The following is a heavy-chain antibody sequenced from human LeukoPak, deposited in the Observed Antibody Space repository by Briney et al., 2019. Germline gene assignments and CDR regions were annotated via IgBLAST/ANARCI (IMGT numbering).Heavy chain of an antibody. CDR2: IYHSGST. CDR3: ARHHGANDAFDI. CDR1: GYSISSGYY. V-gene: IGHV4-38-2*01. D-gene: IGHD5-24*01. J-gene: IGHJ3*02. Sequence: SETLSLTCAVSGYSISSGYYWGWIRQPPGKGLEWIRSIYHSGSTYYNPSLKSRVTISVDTSKNQFSLKLSSVTAADTAVYYCARHHGANDAFDIWGQGTMVTVSS.